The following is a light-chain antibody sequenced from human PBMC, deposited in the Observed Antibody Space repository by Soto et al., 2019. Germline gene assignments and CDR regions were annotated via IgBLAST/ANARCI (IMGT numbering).Light chain of an antibody. Sequence: QSALIQPRSVSGSPGQSVTISCTGTRRDLGAYNYVSWYQQHPGKAPKLMIYDVNRRPSGVPDRFSGSKSGNTASLTISGLQAEDEADYYCCSFAGSYTVFGGGTLLTVL. CDR1: RRDLGAYNY. CDR3: CSFAGSYTV. CDR2: DVN. J-gene: IGLJ2*01. V-gene: IGLV2-11*01.